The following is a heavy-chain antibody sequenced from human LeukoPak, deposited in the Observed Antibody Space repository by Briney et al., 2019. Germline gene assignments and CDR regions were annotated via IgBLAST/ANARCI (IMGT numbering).Heavy chain of an antibody. CDR3: ARDEYRNAY. Sequence: PGGSLRLSCAASGFTFSSYAKHWVRQAPGKGLEWVAVISYDGSNKYYADSVKGRFTISRDNSKNTLYLQMNSLRAEDTAVYYCARDEYRNAYWGQGTLVTVSS. J-gene: IGHJ4*02. D-gene: IGHD5-18*01. CDR2: ISYDGSNK. CDR1: GFTFSSYA. V-gene: IGHV3-30*04.